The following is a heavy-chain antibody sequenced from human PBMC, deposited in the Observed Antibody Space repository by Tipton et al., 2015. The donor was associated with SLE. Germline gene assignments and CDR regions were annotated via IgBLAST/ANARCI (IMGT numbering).Heavy chain of an antibody. D-gene: IGHD3-22*01. CDR3: ARVEYYEHAFDI. V-gene: IGHV4-30-4*07. J-gene: IGHJ3*02. Sequence: TLSLTCAVSGGSISSGGYSWSWIRQPPGKGLEWIGYIYYSGSTYYNPSLKSRVTISVDTSKNQFSLKLSSVTAADTAVYYCARVEYYEHAFDIWGQGTMVTVSS. CDR1: GGSISSGGYS. CDR2: IYYSGST.